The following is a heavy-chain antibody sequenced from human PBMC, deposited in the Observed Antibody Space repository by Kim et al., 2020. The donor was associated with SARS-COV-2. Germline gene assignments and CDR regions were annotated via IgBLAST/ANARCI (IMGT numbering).Heavy chain of an antibody. D-gene: IGHD5-12*01. Sequence: SETLSLTCTVSGGSISSYYWSWIRQPPGTGLEWIGYIYYSWSTNYNPSLKSRVTISVDTSKNQFSLKLSSVTAADTAVYYCARHKNTIMATMLDAFDIWG. V-gene: IGHV4-59*08. CDR3: ARHKNTIMATMLDAFDI. CDR1: GGSISSYY. CDR2: IYYSWST. J-gene: IGHJ3*02.